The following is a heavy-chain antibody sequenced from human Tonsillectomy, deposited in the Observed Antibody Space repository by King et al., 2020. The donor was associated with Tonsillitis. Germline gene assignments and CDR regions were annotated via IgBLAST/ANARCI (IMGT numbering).Heavy chain of an antibody. CDR1: GFTFSDYT. D-gene: IGHD4-17*01. J-gene: IGHJ4*02. V-gene: IGHV3-23*04. Sequence: VQLVESGGGLVQPGGSLRLSCAASGFTFSDYTMNWVRQAPGKGLERVSAISGSGGRTFYGDSVKDRFTISRDNSKNNLYLQMTSLRAEDTAIYYCAKDMDDYGDPMCDSWGQGTLVTVSS. CDR3: AKDMDDYGDPMCDS. CDR2: ISGSGGRT.